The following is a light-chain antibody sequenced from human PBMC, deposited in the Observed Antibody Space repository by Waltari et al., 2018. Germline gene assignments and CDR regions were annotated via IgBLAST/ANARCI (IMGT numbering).Light chain of an antibody. CDR1: SPNIGAGHD. CDR3: QSYDSSPSGVV. J-gene: IGLJ2*01. Sequence: QSVLTQPPSVSGAPGQRVTISCTGSSPNIGAGHDVHWYQQLPRTAPKLLIYGSTNRPAGVPDRFSASKSGTSASLAITGLQAEDEADYYCQSYDSSPSGVVFGGGTRLTVL. CDR2: GST. V-gene: IGLV1-40*01.